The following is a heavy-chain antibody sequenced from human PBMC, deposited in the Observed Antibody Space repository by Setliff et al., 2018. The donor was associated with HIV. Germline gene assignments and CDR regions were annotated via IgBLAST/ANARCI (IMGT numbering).Heavy chain of an antibody. D-gene: IGHD6-19*01. J-gene: IGHJ5*02. CDR3: AREGQWLA. V-gene: IGHV1-3*04. Sequence: ASVKVSCKASGYTFSEYAIHWVRQAPGQRLEWMGRIDTDNGYRRYSPKLQGRVTITRDTAASTVYMELSSLKSEDTAVYYCAREGQWLAWGQGTLVTVSS. CDR1: GYTFSEYA. CDR2: IDTDNGYR.